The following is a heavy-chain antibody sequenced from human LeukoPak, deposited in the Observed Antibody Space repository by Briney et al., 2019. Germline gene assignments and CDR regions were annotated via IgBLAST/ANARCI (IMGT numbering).Heavy chain of an antibody. D-gene: IGHD6-13*01. CDR3: ARIQGYSSSWYLGFDY. J-gene: IGHJ4*02. V-gene: IGHV4-30-4*08. CDR2: IYYSGST. Sequence: SETLSLTCTVSGCSISSGDYYWSWIRQPPGKGLEWIGYIYYSGSTYYNPSLKSRVTISVDTSKNQFSLKLSSVTAADTAVYYCARIQGYSSSWYLGFDYWGQGTLVTVSS. CDR1: GCSISSGDYY.